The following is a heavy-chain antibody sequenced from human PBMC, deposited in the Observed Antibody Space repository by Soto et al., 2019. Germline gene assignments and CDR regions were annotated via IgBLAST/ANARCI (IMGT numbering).Heavy chain of an antibody. CDR1: GFTFSSYG. CDR3: AREGGNYGDYY. V-gene: IGHV3-33*01. Sequence: QVQLVESGGGVVQPGRSLRLSCAASGFTFSSYGMHWVRQAPGKGLEWVAVIWYDGSNKYYADSVKGRFTISRDNSKNTLYLQMNSLRAEDTAVYYCAREGGNYGDYYWGQGTLVTVSS. D-gene: IGHD4-17*01. J-gene: IGHJ4*02. CDR2: IWYDGSNK.